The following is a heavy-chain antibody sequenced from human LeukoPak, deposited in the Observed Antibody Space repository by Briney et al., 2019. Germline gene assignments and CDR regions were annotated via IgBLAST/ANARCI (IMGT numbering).Heavy chain of an antibody. J-gene: IGHJ4*02. V-gene: IGHV4-59*01. CDR3: AGGEDYGILTGYYVFDY. CDR1: GGSISSYY. CDR2: IYYSGST. D-gene: IGHD3-9*01. Sequence: SETLSLTCTVSGGSISSYYWSWIRQPPGKGLEWIGYIYYSGSTNYNPSLKSRVTISVDTSKNQFSLKLSSVTAADTAVYYCAGGEDYGILTGYYVFDYWGQGTLVTVSS.